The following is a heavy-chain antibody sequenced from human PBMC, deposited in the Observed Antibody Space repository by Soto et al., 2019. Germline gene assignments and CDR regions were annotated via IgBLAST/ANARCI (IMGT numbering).Heavy chain of an antibody. Sequence: PGGSLRLSCAASGFTVSSNYMSWVRQAPGKGLEWVSVIYSGGSTYYADSVKGRFTISRDNSKNTLYLQMNSLRAEDTAVYYCARDGYYEFSSGSNVWGQGTTVTVSS. CDR3: ARDGYYEFSSGSNV. CDR1: GFTVSSNY. D-gene: IGHD3-3*01. J-gene: IGHJ6*02. CDR2: IYSGGST. V-gene: IGHV3-53*01.